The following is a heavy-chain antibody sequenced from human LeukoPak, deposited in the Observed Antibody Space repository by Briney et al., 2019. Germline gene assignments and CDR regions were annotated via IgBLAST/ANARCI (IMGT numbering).Heavy chain of an antibody. D-gene: IGHD6-13*01. CDR3: ARDPASSSWLYYYYYYYMDV. Sequence: GGSLRLSCAASGFTFSRHGMSWVRQAPGQGLEWVSAISGSGVSTYYADSVKGRFTISRDNAKNTLYLQMNSLRAEDTAVYYCARDPASSSWLYYYYYYYMDVWGKGTTVTISS. J-gene: IGHJ6*03. V-gene: IGHV3-23*01. CDR1: GFTFSRHG. CDR2: ISGSGVST.